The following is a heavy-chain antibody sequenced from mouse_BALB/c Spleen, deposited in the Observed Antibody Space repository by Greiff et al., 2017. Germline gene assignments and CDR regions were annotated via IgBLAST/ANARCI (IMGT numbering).Heavy chain of an antibody. CDR1: GYTFTSSW. V-gene: IGHV1S130*01. CDR3: ARTARATLYYAMDY. CDR2: IHPNSGNT. D-gene: IGHD3-2*01. Sequence: QVQLQQSGSVLVRPGASVKLSCKASGYTFTSSWMHWAKQRPGQGLEWIGEIHPNSGNTNYNEKFKGKATLTVDTSSSTAYVDLSSLTSEDSAVYYCARTARATLYYAMDYWGQGTSVTVSS. J-gene: IGHJ4*01.